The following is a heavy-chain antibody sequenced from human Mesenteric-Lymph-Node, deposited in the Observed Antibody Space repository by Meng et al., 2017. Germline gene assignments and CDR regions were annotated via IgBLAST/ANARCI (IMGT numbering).Heavy chain of an antibody. CDR3: ARARTQQLVPFGY. J-gene: IGHJ4*02. D-gene: IGHD6-13*01. CDR1: GYTFTSYD. Sequence: VQLVHAGAEGKKPGASVKVSCKASGYTFTSYDINWVRQATGQGLEWMGWMNPNSGNTGYAQKFQGRVTMTRNTSISTAYMELSSLRSEDTAVYYCARARTQQLVPFGYWGQGTLVTVSS. CDR2: MNPNSGNT. V-gene: IGHV1-8*01.